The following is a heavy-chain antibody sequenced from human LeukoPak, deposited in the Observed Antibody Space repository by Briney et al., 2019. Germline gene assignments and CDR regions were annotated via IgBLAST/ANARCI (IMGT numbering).Heavy chain of an antibody. CDR1: GFTFSSYG. J-gene: IGHJ4*02. CDR2: ISHDGSDK. V-gene: IGHV3-30*03. D-gene: IGHD1-26*01. Sequence: PGGSLRLSCAASGFTFSSYGMHWVRQAPGKGLEWVAVISHDGSDKHYAASVKGRFTISRDNSKNTLNLQMNSLRPEDTAVYYCVRENSGSLTGHFDNWGQGTLVTVSS. CDR3: VRENSGSLTGHFDN.